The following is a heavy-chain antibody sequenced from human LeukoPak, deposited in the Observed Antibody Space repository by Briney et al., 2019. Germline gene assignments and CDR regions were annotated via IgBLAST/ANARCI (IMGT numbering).Heavy chain of an antibody. CDR1: GYSISSGYY. Sequence: SETLSLTCAVSGYSISSGYYWSWIRQPPGKGLEWIGEINHSGSTNYNPSLKSRVTISVDTSKNQFSLKLSSVTAADTAVYYCARVSIAVDLDYWGQGTLVTVSS. V-gene: IGHV4-34*01. D-gene: IGHD6-19*01. J-gene: IGHJ4*02. CDR2: INHSGST. CDR3: ARVSIAVDLDY.